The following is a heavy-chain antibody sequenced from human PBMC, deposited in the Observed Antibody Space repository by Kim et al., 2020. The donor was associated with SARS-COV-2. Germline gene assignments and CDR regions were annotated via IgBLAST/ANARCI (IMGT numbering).Heavy chain of an antibody. V-gene: IGHV4-39*01. D-gene: IGHD6-13*01. CDR3: TRHLSGSSWFDY. Sequence: YSTPTLKSRATLSVETSKTQFSLKLSSVTAADTAAFYCTRHLSGSSWFDYWGQGTLVTVSS. J-gene: IGHJ4*02.